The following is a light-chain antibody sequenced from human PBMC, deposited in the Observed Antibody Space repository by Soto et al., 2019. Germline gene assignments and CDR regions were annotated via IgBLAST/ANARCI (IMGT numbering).Light chain of an antibody. V-gene: IGKV3-20*01. Sequence: EIVLTQSPGTLSLSPGERATLSCRASQSVSSSYLAWYQQKPAQAPRLLIYAASSRATGIPDRFSGIGSGTEFTLTISRLAPEDCAGYYCHQYDSSPLTFGGGTEVEIK. J-gene: IGKJ4*02. CDR2: AAS. CDR3: HQYDSSPLT. CDR1: QSVSSSY.